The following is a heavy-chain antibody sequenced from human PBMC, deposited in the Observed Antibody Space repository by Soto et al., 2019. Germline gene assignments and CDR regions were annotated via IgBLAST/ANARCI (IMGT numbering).Heavy chain of an antibody. D-gene: IGHD2-21*02. CDR1: GGTFSSYA. Sequence: QVQLVQSGAEVKKPGSSVKVSCKASGGTFSSYAISWVRQAPGQGLEWMGGIIPIFGTANYAQKFQGRVTITADESTSTAYMERSSMRSEDTAVDYCARDRVVTARFGWFDPWGQGTLVTVSS. CDR3: ARDRVVTARFGWFDP. CDR2: IIPIFGTA. J-gene: IGHJ5*02. V-gene: IGHV1-69*01.